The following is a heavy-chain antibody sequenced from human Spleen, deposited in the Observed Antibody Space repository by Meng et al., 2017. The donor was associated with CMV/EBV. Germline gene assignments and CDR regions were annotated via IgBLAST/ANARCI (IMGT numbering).Heavy chain of an antibody. Sequence: GGSLRLSCAASGFTFDTYNMDWVRQAPGKGLEWVSSITSRSGYIYYADSVKGRFTISRDNAKNSLDLQMNSLRVEDTAVYYCARYANHNGIPFYYFDYWGQGAPVTVSS. D-gene: IGHD2-8*01. CDR2: ITSRSGYI. CDR3: ARYANHNGIPFYYFDY. V-gene: IGHV3-21*04. CDR1: GFTFDTYN. J-gene: IGHJ4*02.